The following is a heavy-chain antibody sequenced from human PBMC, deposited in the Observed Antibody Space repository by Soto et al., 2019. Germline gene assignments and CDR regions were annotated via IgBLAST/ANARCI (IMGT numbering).Heavy chain of an antibody. CDR2: ISGSGGST. J-gene: IGHJ5*02. Sequence: GGSLRLSCAASGFTFSSYAMSWVRRAPGKGLEWVSAISGSGGSTYYADSVKGRFTISRDNSKNTLYLQMNSLRAEDTAVYYCAKDQQEYQLLRGLDPWGQGTLVTVSS. CDR3: AKDQQEYQLLRGLDP. V-gene: IGHV3-23*01. D-gene: IGHD2-2*01. CDR1: GFTFSSYA.